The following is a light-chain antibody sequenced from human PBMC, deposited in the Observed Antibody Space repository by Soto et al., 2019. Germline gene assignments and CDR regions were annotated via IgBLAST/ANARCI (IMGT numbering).Light chain of an antibody. CDR1: SXDVGAYNR. CDR2: EVS. J-gene: IGLJ1*01. V-gene: IGLV2-14*01. Sequence: QSALTQPGSVSGSPGQSITISCTGTSXDVGAYNRVSWYQQHSGKAPKLMIYEVSNRPSGVSNRFSASKSGNTASLTISGLQAEDEADYYCLSYTTSSSYVFGTGTKVTVL. CDR3: LSYTTSSSYV.